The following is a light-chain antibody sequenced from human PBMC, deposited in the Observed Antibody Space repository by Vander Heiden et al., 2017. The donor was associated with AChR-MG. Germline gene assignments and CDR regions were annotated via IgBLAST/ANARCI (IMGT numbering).Light chain of an antibody. CDR2: LGS. CDR3: IQSLQTPRT. Sequence: IVMTQLPLTLAVTPGEPASTPCRSSQSLLLQSARSNYLDWYLQKPGQTPQRLIYLGSNRASGVPDRFSGGGSGTDFILRISRVEAQNVGVYYCIQSLQTPRTFGQGSKLEIK. CDR1: QSLLLQSARSNY. V-gene: IGKV2-28*01. J-gene: IGKJ1*01.